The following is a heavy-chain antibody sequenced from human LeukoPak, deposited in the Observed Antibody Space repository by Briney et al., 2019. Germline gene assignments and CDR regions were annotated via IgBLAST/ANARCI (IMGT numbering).Heavy chain of an antibody. D-gene: IGHD5-24*01. CDR2: ISSSGSTI. CDR1: GFTFSSYE. Sequence: GGSLSLSCAASGFTFSSYEMNWFRQAPGKGLEWVSYISSSGSTIYYADSVKGRFTISRDNAKNSLYLQMNSLRAEDTAVYYCARDLHGYRFDYWGQGTLVTVSS. CDR3: ARDLHGYRFDY. V-gene: IGHV3-48*03. J-gene: IGHJ4*02.